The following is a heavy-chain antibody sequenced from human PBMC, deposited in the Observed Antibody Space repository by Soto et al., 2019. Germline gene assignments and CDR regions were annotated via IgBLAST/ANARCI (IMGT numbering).Heavy chain of an antibody. J-gene: IGHJ4*02. CDR2: INADGRTT. CDR1: GFTFSTYW. D-gene: IGHD2-21*01. CDR3: ATAGQFRFDN. V-gene: IGHV3-74*01. Sequence: EVQLVESGGGLFQPGGSLRLSCEASGFTFSTYWMHWVRQAPGQGLVWLSRINADGRTTNYADSVRGRFTISRDNANNTLFLQVNSLRAEDTVVYYCATAGQFRFDNWGQGALVTVSS.